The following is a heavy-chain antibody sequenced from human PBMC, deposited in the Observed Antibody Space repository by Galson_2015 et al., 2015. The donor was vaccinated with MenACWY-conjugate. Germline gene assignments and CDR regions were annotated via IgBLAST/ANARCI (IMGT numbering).Heavy chain of an antibody. CDR3: ARIPTWGSSFGYFDY. CDR2: IGSTTDYT. Sequence: SLRLSCAASGFAVTAYYITWIRQAPGKGLEWLAYIGSTTDYTLYADSVKGRFNISRDDAKNSLYLQMNSLRAEDTAVYYCARIPTWGSSFGYFDYWGQGILVAVSS. J-gene: IGHJ4*02. D-gene: IGHD7-27*01. CDR1: GFAVTAYY. V-gene: IGHV3-11*03.